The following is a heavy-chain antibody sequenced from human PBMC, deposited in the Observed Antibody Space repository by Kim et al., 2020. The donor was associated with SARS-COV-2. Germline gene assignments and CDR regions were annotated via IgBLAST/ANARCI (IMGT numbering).Heavy chain of an antibody. V-gene: IGHV4-39*01. CDR3: ARQYDSSGPYFDY. D-gene: IGHD3-22*01. J-gene: IGHJ4*02. Sequence: YTPPLKSGVTLSVDTSKNQFSLKLSSVTAADTAVYYCARQYDSSGPYFDYWGQGTLVTVSS.